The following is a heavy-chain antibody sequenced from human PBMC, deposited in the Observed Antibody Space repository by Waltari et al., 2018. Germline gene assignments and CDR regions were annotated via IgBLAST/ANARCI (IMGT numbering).Heavy chain of an antibody. D-gene: IGHD1-26*01. CDR3: SRDSSGNDY. CDR1: GFTFSTFW. Sequence: EVQMVESGGGLVQPGGSLTISCEASGFTFSTFWMSWFRQAPGKGLGWVAKIKEDGSATYYIDSVRGRFTISRDNAKNSLYLQMSSLRVDDTAMYYCSRDSSGNDYWGQGTLVTVS. V-gene: IGHV3-7*01. CDR2: IKEDGSAT. J-gene: IGHJ4*02.